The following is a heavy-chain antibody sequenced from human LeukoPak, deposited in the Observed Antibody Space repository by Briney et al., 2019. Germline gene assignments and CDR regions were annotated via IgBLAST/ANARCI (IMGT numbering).Heavy chain of an antibody. CDR2: ISAYNGNT. D-gene: IGHD3-22*01. J-gene: IGHJ4*02. CDR1: GYSFTTYG. V-gene: IGHV1-18*01. CDR3: ARDYDSSGYYPTGY. Sequence: ASVTVSCKASGYSFTTYGISWVRQAPGQGLEWMGWISAYNGNTNYAQKFQGRVTMTTDTSTSTAYMELRSLRSDDTAVYYCARDYDSSGYYPTGYWGQGTLVTVSS.